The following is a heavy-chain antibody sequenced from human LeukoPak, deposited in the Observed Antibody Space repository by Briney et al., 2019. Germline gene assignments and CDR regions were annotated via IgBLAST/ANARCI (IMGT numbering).Heavy chain of an antibody. Sequence: GESLKISCKGSGYSFTSYWIGWVRQMPGKGLEWMWIIYPGDSDTRYSPSFQCHVTISADKSISTAYLQWSSLKASATAMYYCARLSGSYYSYYYYGMDVWGQGTTVTVSS. D-gene: IGHD1-26*01. J-gene: IGHJ6*02. V-gene: IGHV5-51*01. CDR1: GYSFTSYW. CDR2: IYPGDSDT. CDR3: ARLSGSYYSYYYYGMDV.